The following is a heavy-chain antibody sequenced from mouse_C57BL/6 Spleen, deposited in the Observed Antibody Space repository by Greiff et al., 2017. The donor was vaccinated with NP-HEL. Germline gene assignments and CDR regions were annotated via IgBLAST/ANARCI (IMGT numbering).Heavy chain of an antibody. CDR1: GYTFTDYY. V-gene: IGHV1-19*01. CDR2: INPNNGGT. Sequence: DVQLQESGPALVKPGASVKMSCKASGYTFTDYYMNWVKQSHGKSLEWIGIINPNNGGTSYNQKFKGKATLTVDKSSNTAYMELNSLTSEDSAVYYCARDGSNWYYFDYWGQGTTLTVSS. D-gene: IGHD1-1*01. CDR3: ARDGSNWYYFDY. J-gene: IGHJ2*01.